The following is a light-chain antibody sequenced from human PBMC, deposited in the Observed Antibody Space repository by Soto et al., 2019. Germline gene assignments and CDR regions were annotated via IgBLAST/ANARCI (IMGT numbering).Light chain of an antibody. CDR3: QQFGSTPGFT. Sequence: EIVLTQSPGTLSLSPGERATLSCRASQSINNRFLAWYQQKPGHAPRLLIYGASSRATGIPDRLIGSGSGTEFTLTISRLEPEDFSVYYCQQFGSTPGFTFGPGTKVDIK. V-gene: IGKV3-20*01. CDR2: GAS. J-gene: IGKJ3*01. CDR1: QSINNRF.